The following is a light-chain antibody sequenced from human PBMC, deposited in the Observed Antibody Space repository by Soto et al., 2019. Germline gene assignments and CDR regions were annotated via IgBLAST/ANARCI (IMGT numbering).Light chain of an antibody. J-gene: IGKJ2*01. V-gene: IGKV3-15*01. Sequence: EIVMTQSPATLSVSPGERAALSCRPSQSASTKLAWYQQKPGQGPRLLIYGASTRATGVPARFSGSGSGTEFTLTISSLQSEDFAVYYCQQYNNWPFTFGQGTKVDIK. CDR3: QQYNNWPFT. CDR2: GAS. CDR1: QSASTK.